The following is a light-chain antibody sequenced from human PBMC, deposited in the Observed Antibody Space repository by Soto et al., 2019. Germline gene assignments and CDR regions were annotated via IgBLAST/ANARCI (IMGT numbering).Light chain of an antibody. CDR3: QPYVTSLLT. Sequence: EIVLTQSPGTLSLSPGERATLSCRASQIISNSYLAWYQQKPGQAPRLLIYDASSRASGIPDRFSGSGSGTDFTLTISRLEPEDFAVYYCQPYVTSLLTVGGGTKVEIK. CDR2: DAS. J-gene: IGKJ4*01. V-gene: IGKV3-20*01. CDR1: QIISNSY.